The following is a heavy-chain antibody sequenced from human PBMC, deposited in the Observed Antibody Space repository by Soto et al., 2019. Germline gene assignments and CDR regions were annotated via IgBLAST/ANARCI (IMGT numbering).Heavy chain of an antibody. Sequence: QVQLVQSGAEVKKPGASVKVSCKASGYTFTSYDINWVRQATGQGLEWMGWMNPNSGNTGYAQKFQGRVTMTRNTSISTAYMELSSLRSEDTAVYYCARAGYCSGGSCYRNWFDPWCQGTLVTVSS. V-gene: IGHV1-8*01. CDR3: ARAGYCSGGSCYRNWFDP. J-gene: IGHJ5*02. CDR1: GYTFTSYD. CDR2: MNPNSGNT. D-gene: IGHD2-15*01.